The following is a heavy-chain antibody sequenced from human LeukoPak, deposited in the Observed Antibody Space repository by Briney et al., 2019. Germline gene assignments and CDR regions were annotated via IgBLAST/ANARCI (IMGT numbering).Heavy chain of an antibody. J-gene: IGHJ4*02. D-gene: IGHD3-10*01. CDR2: INHSGST. V-gene: IGHV4-34*01. CDR1: GGSFSGYY. Sequence: SETLSLTCAVYGGSFSGYYWSWIRQPPGKGLEWIGEINHSGSTNYNPSLKSRVTISVDTSKNQFSLKLSSVTAADTAVYYCARDQLVRGVIDYWGQGTLVTVSS. CDR3: ARDQLVRGVIDY.